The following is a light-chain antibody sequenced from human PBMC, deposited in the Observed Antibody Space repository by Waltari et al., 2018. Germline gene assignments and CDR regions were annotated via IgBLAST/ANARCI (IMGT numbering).Light chain of an antibody. CDR3: GTWDSSLGAAV. CDR2: DNN. V-gene: IGLV1-51*01. Sequence: QSVLTQPPSVSAAPGQKVTISCSGRSSNIRVYYLTWYQQVPGTAPKLLIYDNNKRPSGIPDRFSGSKSGTSATLDITGLQTGDEADYYCGTWDSSLGAAVFGGGTKLTVV. J-gene: IGLJ2*01. CDR1: SSNIRVYY.